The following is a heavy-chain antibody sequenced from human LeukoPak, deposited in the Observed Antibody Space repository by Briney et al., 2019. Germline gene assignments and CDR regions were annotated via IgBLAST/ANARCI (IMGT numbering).Heavy chain of an antibody. CDR2: IKRKSDGGTT. D-gene: IGHD3-22*01. Sequence: GGSLRLSCAASGLTFSNAWMSWVRQAPGKGLERVGRIKRKSDGGTTDYAAPVKGRFTISRDDSKNTLYLQMNSLKSEDTAVYYCTTELDIRPNHYWGQGTLVTVSS. CDR3: TTELDIRPNHY. J-gene: IGHJ4*02. V-gene: IGHV3-15*01. CDR1: GLTFSNAW.